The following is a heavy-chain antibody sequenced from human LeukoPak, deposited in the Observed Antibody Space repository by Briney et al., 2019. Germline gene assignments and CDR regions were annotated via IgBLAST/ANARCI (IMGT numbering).Heavy chain of an antibody. CDR2: INPNSGGT. CDR1: GYTFTGYY. J-gene: IGHJ5*02. V-gene: IGHV1-2*02. Sequence: PLASVKVSCKASGYTFTGYYMHWVRQAPGQGLEWMGWINPNSGGTNYAQKFQGRVTMTRDTSISTAYMELSRLRSDDTAAYYCARDCSLMTTVVIVCYDPWGQGTLVTVSS. CDR3: ARDCSLMTTVVIVCYDP. D-gene: IGHD4-23*01.